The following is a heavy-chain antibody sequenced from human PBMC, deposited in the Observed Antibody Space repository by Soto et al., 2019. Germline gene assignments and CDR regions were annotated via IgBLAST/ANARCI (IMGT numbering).Heavy chain of an antibody. V-gene: IGHV4-4*02. CDR2: IYHSGST. J-gene: IGHJ5*02. D-gene: IGHD2-2*01. CDR3: ARVSRSTSCCGAWFDP. Sequence: SETLSLTCAVSGGSISSSNWCSWVRQPPGKGLEWIGEIYHSGSTNYNPSLKSRVTISVDKSKNQFSPKLSSVTAADTAVYYCARVSRSTSCCGAWFDPWGQGILVTVSS. CDR1: GGSISSSNW.